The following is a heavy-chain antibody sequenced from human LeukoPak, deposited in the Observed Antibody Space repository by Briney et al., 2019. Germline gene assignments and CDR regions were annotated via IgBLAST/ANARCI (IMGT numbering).Heavy chain of an antibody. V-gene: IGHV3-33*01. D-gene: IGHD3-10*01. CDR2: IWYDGNNK. CDR3: ARASEYYYGSGSYTWFVP. CDR1: GFTFSSYG. Sequence: GGSLRLSCAASGFTFSSYGMHWVRQAPGKGLEWVAGIWYDGNNKYYADSVKGRFTISRDNSKNTLYLQMNSLRAEDTAVYYCARASEYYYGSGSYTWFVPWGQGTLVTVSS. J-gene: IGHJ5*02.